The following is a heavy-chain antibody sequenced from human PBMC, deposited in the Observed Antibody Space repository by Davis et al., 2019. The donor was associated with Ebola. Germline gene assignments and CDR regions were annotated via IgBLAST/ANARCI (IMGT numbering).Heavy chain of an antibody. V-gene: IGHV3-74*01. CDR1: GFTFSSYW. D-gene: IGHD6-19*01. CDR3: AKSPLAVAGTGGFDY. Sequence: PGGSLRLSCAASGFTFSSYWMHWVRQAPGKGLVWVSRINSDGSSTSYADSVKGRFTISRDNAKNTLYLQMNSLRAEDTAVYYCAKSPLAVAGTGGFDYWGQGTLVTVSS. J-gene: IGHJ4*02. CDR2: INSDGSST.